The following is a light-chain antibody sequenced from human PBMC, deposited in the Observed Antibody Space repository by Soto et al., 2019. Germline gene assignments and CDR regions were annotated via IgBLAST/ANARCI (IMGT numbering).Light chain of an antibody. CDR1: QSVHNY. CDR3: QQRNDWQVT. J-gene: IGKJ5*01. Sequence: EIVLTQSPGTLSLSPVERATLSCIASQSVHNYLAWYQQKPGQAPRLLIYDVSNRATGIPARFSGSGSGTDFTLTISSLEPGDFAVYYCQQRNDWQVTFGQGTRREIK. V-gene: IGKV3-11*01. CDR2: DVS.